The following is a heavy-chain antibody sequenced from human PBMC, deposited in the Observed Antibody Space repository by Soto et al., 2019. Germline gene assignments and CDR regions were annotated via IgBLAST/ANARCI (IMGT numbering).Heavy chain of an antibody. Sequence: GGSLRLSCAASGFTFSSYAMSWVRQAPGKGLEWVSAISGSGGSTYYADSVKGRFTISRDNSKNTLYLQMNSLRAEDTAVYYCANGIAARPYYYYGMDVWGQGTTVTVSS. D-gene: IGHD6-6*01. J-gene: IGHJ6*02. CDR2: ISGSGGST. V-gene: IGHV3-23*01. CDR3: ANGIAARPYYYYGMDV. CDR1: GFTFSSYA.